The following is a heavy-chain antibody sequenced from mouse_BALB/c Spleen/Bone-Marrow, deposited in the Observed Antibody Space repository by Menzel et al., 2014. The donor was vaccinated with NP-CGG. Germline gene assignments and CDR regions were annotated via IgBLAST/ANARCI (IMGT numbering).Heavy chain of an antibody. D-gene: IGHD1-2*01. CDR1: DYTFTSYY. CDR2: INPSNGGT. CDR3: TRLSLLRGYFDY. Sequence: QVQLQQSGAELVKPGTSVKLSCKASDYTFTSYYIYWVKQRPGQGLKWIGEINPSNGGTNFNEKFKSKATLTVDKSSSTAYMQLSSLTSEDSAVYYCTRLSLLRGYFDYWGQGTTLTVSS. J-gene: IGHJ2*01. V-gene: IGHV1S81*02.